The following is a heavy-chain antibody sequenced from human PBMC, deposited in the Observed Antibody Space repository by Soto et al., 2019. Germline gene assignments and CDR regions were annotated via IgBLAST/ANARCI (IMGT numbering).Heavy chain of an antibody. Sequence: ETLSLTCTVSGVSISSYYWSWIRQPPGKGLEWIGYIYYSGSTNYNPSLKSRVTISVDTSKNQFSLKLSSVTAADTAVYYCARERGGSYYNWFDPWGQGTLVTVSS. CDR2: IYYSGST. CDR1: GVSISSYY. D-gene: IGHD1-26*01. V-gene: IGHV4-59*01. CDR3: ARERGGSYYNWFDP. J-gene: IGHJ5*02.